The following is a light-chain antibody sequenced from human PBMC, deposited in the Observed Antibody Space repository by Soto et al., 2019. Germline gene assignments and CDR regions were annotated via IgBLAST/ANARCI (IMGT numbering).Light chain of an antibody. V-gene: IGLV2-8*01. J-gene: IGLJ2*01. CDR1: SNDVGGYSY. Sequence: QSALTQPPSASGSPGQSVTISCTGSSNDVGGYSYVSWYQQHPGEAPKLLIYEVTKRPSGVPDRFSDSKSGNTASLTVSGLQTEDEAEYYCGSYAGNRYFLFGGGTKLTVL. CDR3: GSYAGNRYFL. CDR2: EVT.